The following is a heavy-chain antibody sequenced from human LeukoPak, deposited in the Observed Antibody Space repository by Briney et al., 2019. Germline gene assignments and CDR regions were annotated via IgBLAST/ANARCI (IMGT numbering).Heavy chain of an antibody. D-gene: IGHD3-10*01. V-gene: IGHV4-59*01. CDR1: RGSISGYS. CDR3: ASRRRFGELGYYYMDV. J-gene: IGHJ6*03. CDR2: IYYSGDT. Sequence: SETLSLTCTVSRGSISGYSWSWIRQSPGGGLEWIGYIYYSGDTAYNPSLRSRVTMSVDTSKNQFSLQLRSMTTADTAVYYCASRRRFGELGYYYMDVWGKGTTVTVSS.